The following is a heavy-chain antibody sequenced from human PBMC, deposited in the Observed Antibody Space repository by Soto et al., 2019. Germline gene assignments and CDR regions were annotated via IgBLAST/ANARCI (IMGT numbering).Heavy chain of an antibody. J-gene: IGHJ6*02. Sequence: GGSMRLSCAAAGITFRSYSMNWVRQSPGKGLEWVSYISGGGTSIDYADSVKGRFSVSRDNAKTSLYLQMNSLRAEDTAVYYCAKLGSLGHPYYYGMDVWGPGATVTVSS. CDR2: ISGGGTSI. CDR1: GITFRSYS. D-gene: IGHD3-16*01. CDR3: AKLGSLGHPYYYGMDV. V-gene: IGHV3-48*04.